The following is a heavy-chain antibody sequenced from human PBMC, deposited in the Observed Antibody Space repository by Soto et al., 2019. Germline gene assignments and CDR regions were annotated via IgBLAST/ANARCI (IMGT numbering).Heavy chain of an antibody. V-gene: IGHV1-18*01. J-gene: IGHJ5*02. CDR1: GYTFTSYG. CDR3: ARVLPPFDP. Sequence: QVQLVQSGAEVKKPGASVKVSCKASGYTFTSYGISWVRQAPGQGLEWMGWINAYNGNTNYAQKLQGRVTMTTDTSTSTADMKLRSMRSDDTAVDYCARVLPPFDPWGQGTLVTVSS. CDR2: INAYNGNT.